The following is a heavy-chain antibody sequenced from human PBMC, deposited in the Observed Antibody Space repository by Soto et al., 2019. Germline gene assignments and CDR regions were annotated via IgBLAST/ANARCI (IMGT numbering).Heavy chain of an antibody. D-gene: IGHD1-26*01. CDR2: INPNSGGT. Sequence: ASVKVSCKASGYALTGYYMHWVRQAPGQGLEWMGWINPNSGGTNYAQKFQGWVTMTRDTSISTAYMELSRLRSDDTAVYYCASTSGRYSYDYCYGMDVWGQGTTVTVSS. V-gene: IGHV1-2*04. J-gene: IGHJ6*02. CDR1: GYALTGYY. CDR3: ASTSGRYSYDYCYGMDV.